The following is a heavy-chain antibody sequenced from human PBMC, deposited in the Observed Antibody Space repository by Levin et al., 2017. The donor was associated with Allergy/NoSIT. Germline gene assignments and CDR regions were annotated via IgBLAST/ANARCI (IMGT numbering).Heavy chain of an antibody. CDR3: AKGGGILSPVLVAAPDY. D-gene: IGHD2-21*02. Sequence: GGSLRLSCAASGFTFGNYGLYWVRQAPGKGLEWVALISYDGSKRYYAESVKGRFTISRDNSKKTLHLQMNSLEIVDTGVYYCAKGGGILSPVLVAAPDYWGQGALVTVSS. V-gene: IGHV3-30*18. CDR2: ISYDGSKR. J-gene: IGHJ4*02. CDR1: GFTFGNYG.